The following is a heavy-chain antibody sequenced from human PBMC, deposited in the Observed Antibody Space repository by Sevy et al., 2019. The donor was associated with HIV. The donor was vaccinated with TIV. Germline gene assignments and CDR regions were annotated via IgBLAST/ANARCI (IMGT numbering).Heavy chain of an antibody. D-gene: IGHD3-22*01. CDR1: GFTFSDHY. V-gene: IGHV3-72*01. Sequence: GGSLRLSCAASGFTFSDHYMDWVRQAPGKGLEWVGRTRNKANSYTTEDAASVKGRFTISRDDSKNSLYLQMNSLKTEDTAVYYCARATYYYDSSGYVLDYWGQGTLVTVSS. J-gene: IGHJ4*02. CDR2: TRNKANSYTT. CDR3: ARATYYYDSSGYVLDY.